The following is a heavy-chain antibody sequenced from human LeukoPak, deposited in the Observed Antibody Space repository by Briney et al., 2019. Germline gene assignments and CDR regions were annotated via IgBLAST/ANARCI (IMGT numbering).Heavy chain of an antibody. J-gene: IGHJ4*02. Sequence: GGSLRLSCAASGFTFSNYWMSWVRQAPGKGLEWVANIKQDGSEKYYVDSVKGRFTISRDNAKNSLYLQMNNLRAEDTALYYCARDDYGGTKYWGQGTLVTVSS. D-gene: IGHD4/OR15-4a*01. CDR3: ARDDYGGTKY. CDR1: GFTFSNYW. V-gene: IGHV3-7*01. CDR2: IKQDGSEK.